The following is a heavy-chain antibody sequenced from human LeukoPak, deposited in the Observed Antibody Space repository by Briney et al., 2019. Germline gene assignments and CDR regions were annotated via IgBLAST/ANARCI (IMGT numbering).Heavy chain of an antibody. CDR2: IGNDGRT. Sequence: PGGSLRLLCAASGFPFSSYGMSWVRQATGKGLEGVSVIGNDGRTYCANSVKGRFAISRDISQNMVYLQVNSLRDDDTAVYYCARDDTSGGYYEFGYWGQGALLIVSS. D-gene: IGHD6-19*01. CDR1: GFPFSSYG. CDR3: ARDDTSGGYYEFGY. V-gene: IGHV3-53*01. J-gene: IGHJ4*02.